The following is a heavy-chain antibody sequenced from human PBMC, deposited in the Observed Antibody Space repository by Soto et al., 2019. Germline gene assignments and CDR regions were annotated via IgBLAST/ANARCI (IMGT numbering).Heavy chain of an antibody. D-gene: IGHD3-22*01. V-gene: IGHV1-69*02. CDR1: GGTCSSYT. J-gene: IGHJ4*02. CDR2: IIPILGIA. Sequence: QVQLVQSGAEVKKPGSSVQVSCTASGGTCSSYTISWVRQAPGQGLEWMGRIIPILGIANYAQKFQGRVTITADKSTSTGYGERSSLRSEDTAVYYCARVEESPYYDSSGYLTFDYWGQGTLVTVSS. CDR3: ARVEESPYYDSSGYLTFDY.